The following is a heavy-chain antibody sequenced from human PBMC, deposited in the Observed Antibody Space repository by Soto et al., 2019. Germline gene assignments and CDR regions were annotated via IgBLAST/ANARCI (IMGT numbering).Heavy chain of an antibody. CDR1: GFTFTSSA. Sequence: GASVKVSCKASGFTFTSSAMQWVRQARGQRLEWIGWIVVGSGNTNYAQKFQERVTITRDMSTSTAYMELSSLRSEDTAVYYCAADPHRRPNNNWFDPWGQGTLVTVSS. CDR3: AADPHRRPNNNWFDP. CDR2: IVVGSGNT. D-gene: IGHD2-8*01. V-gene: IGHV1-58*02. J-gene: IGHJ5*02.